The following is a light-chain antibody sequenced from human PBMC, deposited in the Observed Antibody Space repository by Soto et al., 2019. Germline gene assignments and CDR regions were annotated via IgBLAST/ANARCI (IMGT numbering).Light chain of an antibody. V-gene: IGLV2-23*01. CDR3: CSYAGSWVPYV. CDR2: EGS. J-gene: IGLJ1*01. Sequence: QSVLTQPASVSGSPGQSITISCTGSASDVGGYNLVSWYQQYPGKAPHLLIYEGSKRPSGVSSRFSASKSGNTASLTISGLQAEDGAEYYCCSYAGSWVPYVFGTGTKLTVL. CDR1: ASDVGGYNL.